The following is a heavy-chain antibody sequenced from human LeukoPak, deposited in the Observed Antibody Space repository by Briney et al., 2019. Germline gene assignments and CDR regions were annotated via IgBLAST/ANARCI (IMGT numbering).Heavy chain of an antibody. D-gene: IGHD2-21*02. Sequence: ASVKVSCKASGGTFSSYAISWVRQAPGQGLEWMGGIIPIFGTANYAQKFQGRVTMTRDTPTSTVYMELGSLRSEDTAVYYCARDHYHKIHSVMVTAPDYWGQGTLVIVSS. V-gene: IGHV1-69*05. CDR2: IIPIFGTA. J-gene: IGHJ4*02. CDR1: GGTFSSYA. CDR3: ARDHYHKIHSVMVTAPDY.